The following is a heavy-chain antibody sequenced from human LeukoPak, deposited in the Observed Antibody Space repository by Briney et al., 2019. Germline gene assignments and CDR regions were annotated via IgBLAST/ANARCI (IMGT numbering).Heavy chain of an antibody. Sequence: SETLSLTCTVSGGSVSSYYWSWIRQPPGKGLEWIGYIYYSGSTNYNPSLKSRVTISVDTSKNQFSLKPSSVAAADTAVYYCARVSNDFWSGYYTGIGYYYYYMDVWGKGTTVTVSS. D-gene: IGHD3-3*01. J-gene: IGHJ6*03. CDR1: GGSVSSYY. CDR3: ARVSNDFWSGYYTGIGYYYYYMDV. V-gene: IGHV4-59*02. CDR2: IYYSGST.